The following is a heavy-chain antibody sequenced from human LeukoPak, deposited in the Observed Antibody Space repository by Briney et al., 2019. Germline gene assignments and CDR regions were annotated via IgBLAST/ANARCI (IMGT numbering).Heavy chain of an antibody. J-gene: IGHJ6*03. CDR2: IQYDRTNE. V-gene: IGHV3-30*02. CDR3: AKDRCSNGIGCYYYYMEV. CDR1: GFTFSDYY. D-gene: IGHD2-8*01. Sequence: SGGSLRLSCAASGFTFSDYYMSWIRQAPGKGLEWVAYIQYDRTNEQYAHSVKGRFRISRDNSNNILYLQMNSLRTEDTAVYYCAKDRCSNGIGCYYYYMEVWGKGTTVTTSS.